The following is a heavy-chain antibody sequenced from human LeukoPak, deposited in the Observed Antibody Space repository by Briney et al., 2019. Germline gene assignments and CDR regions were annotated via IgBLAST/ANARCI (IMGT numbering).Heavy chain of an antibody. V-gene: IGHV4-4*07. CDR3: ASLKLVPAAHRTLHYYYYMDV. J-gene: IGHJ6*03. CDR1: GDSITSYY. CDR2: INISGNT. D-gene: IGHD2-2*01. Sequence: SETLSLTCTVSGDSITSYYWSWIRQPAGKGLEWIGRINISGNTNYNPSLKSRVTISVDTSKNQFSLKLSSVTAADTAVYYCASLKLVPAAHRTLHYYYYMDVWGKGTTVTVSS.